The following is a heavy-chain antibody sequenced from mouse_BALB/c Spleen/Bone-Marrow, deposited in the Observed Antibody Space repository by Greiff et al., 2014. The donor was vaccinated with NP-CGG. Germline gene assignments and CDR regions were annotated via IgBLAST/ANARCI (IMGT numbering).Heavy chain of an antibody. J-gene: IGHJ2*01. CDR1: GYTFTDYT. CDR2: VNPRSGYA. CDR3: ARPKGFALDY. V-gene: IGHV1-4*01. Sequence: QVQLKESGAELASPGASVMMSCKASGYTFTDYTIQWVKQRPGQGLEWIGYVNPRSGYANYNQKFKDKATLTADKSSSTAFMQLSSLTSEDSAVYYCARPKGFALDYWGQGTALTVSS.